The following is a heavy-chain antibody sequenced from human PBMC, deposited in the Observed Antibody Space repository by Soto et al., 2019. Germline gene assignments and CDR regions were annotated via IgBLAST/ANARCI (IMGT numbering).Heavy chain of an antibody. J-gene: IGHJ4*02. CDR1: GYTFPSNA. CDR3: ARTSGYYLYDY. Sequence: QVQLVQSGAEVKKPGASVKVSCKASGYTFPSNAMHWVRQAPGQRLEWMGWINAGNGNTKYSQKFQGRVTITRDTSASTAYMQLSSLRSEDTAVHYCARTSGYYLYDYWGQGTQVTVSS. D-gene: IGHD3-22*01. CDR2: INAGNGNT. V-gene: IGHV1-3*01.